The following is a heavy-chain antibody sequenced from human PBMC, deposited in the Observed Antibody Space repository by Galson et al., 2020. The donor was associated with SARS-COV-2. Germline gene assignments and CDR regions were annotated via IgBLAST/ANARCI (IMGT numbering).Heavy chain of an antibody. CDR1: GFTFSTYG. CDR2: IWYDGSNK. Sequence: TGGSLRLSCEASGFTFSTYGMDWVRQAPGKGLEWVAVIWYDGSNKYYADSVKGRFTISRDNSKNTLYLQMNSLRADDTAVYYWARGSSSNAFDIWGQGTMVTVSS. J-gene: IGHJ3*02. D-gene: IGHD3-10*01. CDR3: ARGSSSNAFDI. V-gene: IGHV3-33*01.